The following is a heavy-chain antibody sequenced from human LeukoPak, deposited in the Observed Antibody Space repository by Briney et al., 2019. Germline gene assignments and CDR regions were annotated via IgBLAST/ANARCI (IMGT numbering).Heavy chain of an antibody. D-gene: IGHD3-10*01. CDR2: ISGSGGST. Sequence: PGGSLRLSCAASGFTFSSYAMSWVRQAPGKGLEWVSAISGSGGSTYYADSVKGRFTISRDNSKNTLYLQMNSLRAEDTAVYYCAKDLRQSLLWFGEPKEGSWFDPWGQGTLVTVSS. CDR3: AKDLRQSLLWFGEPKEGSWFDP. J-gene: IGHJ5*02. CDR1: GFTFSSYA. V-gene: IGHV3-23*01.